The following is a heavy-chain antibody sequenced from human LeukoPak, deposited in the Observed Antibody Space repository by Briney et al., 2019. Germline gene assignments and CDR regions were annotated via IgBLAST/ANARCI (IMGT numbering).Heavy chain of an antibody. D-gene: IGHD2-2*01. J-gene: IGHJ4*02. V-gene: IGHV4-34*01. CDR3: ARENGESQLLSSRAFDY. CDR2: INHSGST. Sequence: SETLSLTCAVYGGSFSGYYWSWIRQPPGKGLEWIGEINHSGSTNYNPSLKSRVTISVDTSKNQFSLKLSSVTAADTAVFYCARENGESQLLSSRAFDYWGQGTLVTVSS. CDR1: GGSFSGYY.